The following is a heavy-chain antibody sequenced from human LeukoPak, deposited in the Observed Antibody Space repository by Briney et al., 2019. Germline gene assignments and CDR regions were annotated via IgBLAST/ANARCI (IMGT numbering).Heavy chain of an antibody. CDR2: IVVGSGNT. D-gene: IGHD3-22*01. CDR3: AARIRYYYDSSGPRDYFDY. J-gene: IGHJ4*02. CDR1: GFTFTSSA. V-gene: IGHV1-58*02. Sequence: SVKVSCKASGFTFTSSAMQWVRQARGQRLEWIGWIVVGSGNTNYAQKFQERVTITRDMSTSTAYMELSSLRSEDTAVYYCAARIRYYYDSSGPRDYFDYWGQGTLVTVSS.